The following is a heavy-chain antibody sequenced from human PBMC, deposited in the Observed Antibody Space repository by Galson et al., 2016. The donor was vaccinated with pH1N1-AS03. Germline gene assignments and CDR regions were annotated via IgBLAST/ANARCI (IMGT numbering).Heavy chain of an antibody. Sequence: LRLSCAASGFSIRDHWMGWFRQAPSKGLEWVTEIKEDGSEKHDVDSVEGRFIISRDNAKNSLYLQMTSLRADDTAVYYCGRVGRGGSPVDYWGQGTLVTVSS. CDR2: IKEDGSEK. V-gene: IGHV3-7*03. CDR1: GFSIRDHW. J-gene: IGHJ4*02. D-gene: IGHD2-15*01. CDR3: GRVGRGGSPVDY.